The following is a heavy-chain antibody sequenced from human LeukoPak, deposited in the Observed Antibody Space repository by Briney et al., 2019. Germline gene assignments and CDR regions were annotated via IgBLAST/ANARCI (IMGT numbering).Heavy chain of an antibody. D-gene: IGHD6-6*01. CDR3: ARDALRYSGSFDDFDY. J-gene: IGHJ4*02. CDR1: GFTFSSYS. CDR2: ISSSSSYI. Sequence: GGSLRLSCAASGFTFSSYSMNWVRQAPGKGLEWVSSISSSSSYIYSADSVKGRFTISRDNAKNSLYLQMNNLRAEDTAVYFCARDALRYSGSFDDFDYWGQGTLVTVSS. V-gene: IGHV3-21*01.